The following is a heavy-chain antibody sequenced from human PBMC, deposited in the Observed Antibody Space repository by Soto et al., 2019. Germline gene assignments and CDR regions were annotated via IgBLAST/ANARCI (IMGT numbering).Heavy chain of an antibody. Sequence: PSETLSLTCTVSGGSISSYYWSWIRQPPGKGLELIGYIYYSGSTNYNPSLKSRVTISVDTSKNQFSLKLSSVTAADTAVYYCARLSSSGWYPNFDYRGQGTLVTVSS. CDR1: GGSISSYY. CDR2: IYYSGST. V-gene: IGHV4-59*08. D-gene: IGHD6-19*01. CDR3: ARLSSSGWYPNFDY. J-gene: IGHJ4*02.